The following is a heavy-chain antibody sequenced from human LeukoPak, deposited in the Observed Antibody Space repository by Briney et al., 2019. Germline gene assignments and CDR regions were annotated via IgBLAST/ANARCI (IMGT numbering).Heavy chain of an antibody. D-gene: IGHD3-3*01. Sequence: SETLSLTCTVSGGSISSGDYYWSWIRQPPGKGLEWIGYIYYSGSTYYNPSLKSRVTISVDTSKNQFSLKLSSVTAADTAVYYCASTPYYDFCSGYYADAFDIWGQGTMVTVSS. CDR3: ASTPYYDFCSGYYADAFDI. J-gene: IGHJ3*02. V-gene: IGHV4-30-4*08. CDR2: IYYSGST. CDR1: GGSISSGDYY.